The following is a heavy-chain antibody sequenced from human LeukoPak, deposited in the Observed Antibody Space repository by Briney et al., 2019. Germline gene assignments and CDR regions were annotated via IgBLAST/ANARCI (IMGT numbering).Heavy chain of an antibody. D-gene: IGHD1-1*01. CDR1: GYTFTSYD. V-gene: IGHV1-8*01. Sequence: ASVKVSCKASGYTFTSYDINWVRQATGQGREWMGWMNPNSGNTGYAQKFQGRVTMTRNTSISTAYMELSSLRSEDTAVYYCAAGTTGTTLADYWGQGTLVTVSS. CDR3: AAGTTGTTLADY. J-gene: IGHJ4*02. CDR2: MNPNSGNT.